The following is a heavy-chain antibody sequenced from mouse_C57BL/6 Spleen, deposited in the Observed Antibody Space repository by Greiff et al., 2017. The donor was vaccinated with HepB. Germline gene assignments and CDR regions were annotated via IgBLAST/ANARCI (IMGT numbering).Heavy chain of an antibody. D-gene: IGHD2-4*01. J-gene: IGHJ1*03. Sequence: VQLQESGPGLVQPSQSLSITCTVSGFSLTSYGVHWVRQSPGKGLEWLGVIWSGGSTDYNAAFISRLSISKDNSKSQVFFKMNSLQADDTAIYYCARYYDYDGGYFDVWGTGTTVTVSS. CDR2: IWSGGST. CDR3: ARYYDYDGGYFDV. V-gene: IGHV2-2*01. CDR1: GFSLTSYG.